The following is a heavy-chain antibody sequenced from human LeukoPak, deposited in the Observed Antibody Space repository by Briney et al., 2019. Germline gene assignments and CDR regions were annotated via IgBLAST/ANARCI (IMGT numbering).Heavy chain of an antibody. CDR2: INPNSGGT. CDR1: GYAFTGYY. V-gene: IGHV1-2*02. CDR3: ARGEDYGDYFDF. Sequence: ASVTVSCKASGYAFTGYYMHWVRQAPGQGLEWMGWINPNSGGTNYAQKFQGRVTMTRDTSISTAYMELSRLRSDDTAVYYCARGEDYGDYFDFWGQGTLVTVSS. D-gene: IGHD4-17*01. J-gene: IGHJ4*02.